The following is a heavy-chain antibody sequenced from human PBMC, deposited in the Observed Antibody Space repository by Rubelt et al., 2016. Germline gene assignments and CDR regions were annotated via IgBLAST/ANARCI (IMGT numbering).Heavy chain of an antibody. V-gene: IGHV3-48*04. J-gene: IGHJ4*02. CDR3: ARLGGEGIDY. CDR2: ISSSSSTI. Sequence: YISSSSSTIYYADSVKVRFTISRDNAKNSLYLQMNSLRAEDTAVYYCARLGGEGIDYWGQGTLVTVSS. D-gene: IGHD3-16*01.